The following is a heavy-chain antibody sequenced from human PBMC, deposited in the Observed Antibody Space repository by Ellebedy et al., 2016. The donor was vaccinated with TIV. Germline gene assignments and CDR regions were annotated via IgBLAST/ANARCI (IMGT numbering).Heavy chain of an antibody. J-gene: IGHJ4*02. Sequence: SVKVSCXASGGTFSRYAISWVRQAPGQGLEWMGGIIPIFGTANYAQKFQGRVTITADESTSTAYMELSSLRSEDTAVYYCARGDSSGFRYWGQGTLVTVSS. V-gene: IGHV1-69*13. D-gene: IGHD3-22*01. CDR3: ARGDSSGFRY. CDR2: IIPIFGTA. CDR1: GGTFSRYA.